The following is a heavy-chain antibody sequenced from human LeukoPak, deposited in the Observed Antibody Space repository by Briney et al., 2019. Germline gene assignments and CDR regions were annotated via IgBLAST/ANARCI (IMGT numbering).Heavy chain of an antibody. CDR2: INPSDGST. Sequence: GASVKVSCKASGYTFTSYYMHWVRQAPGQGLEWMGLINPSDGSTSNAQKFQGRVTITGDTSTSTVYMEVSSLRSEDTAVYYCARGGPRGNTAMVLTYWGQGTLVTVSS. D-gene: IGHD5-18*01. CDR3: ARGGPRGNTAMVLTY. J-gene: IGHJ4*02. CDR1: GYTFTSYY. V-gene: IGHV1-46*01.